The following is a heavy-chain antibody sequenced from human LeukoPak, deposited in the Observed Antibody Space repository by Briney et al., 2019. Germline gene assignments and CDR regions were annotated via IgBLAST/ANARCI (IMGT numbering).Heavy chain of an antibody. CDR3: TTDRHSYGSGTYGASLFDY. Sequence: GVSLRLCCAASGFTFTNAWMSWVRQARGKGLEWVGRSKSNTDGGTTDYVSPVKGRFTISRDDSKNTLYLQINSLKTEDTAVYYCTTDRHSYGSGTYGASLFDYWGQGTLVTVSS. D-gene: IGHD3-10*01. CDR1: GFTFTNAW. J-gene: IGHJ4*02. CDR2: SKSNTDGGTT. V-gene: IGHV3-15*01.